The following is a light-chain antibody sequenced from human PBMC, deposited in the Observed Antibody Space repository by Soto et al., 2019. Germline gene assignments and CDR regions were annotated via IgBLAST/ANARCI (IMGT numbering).Light chain of an antibody. CDR1: QSVSSSY. Sequence: EIVLTQSPGTLSLSPGERATLSCRASQSVSSSYLAWYQQKPGQAPRLLIYGASSRATGIPDRFIGSGSGTDFTLTISRLEPEDFPVYYCQQYCSSPWTFGQGTKVEIK. CDR2: GAS. CDR3: QQYCSSPWT. J-gene: IGKJ1*01. V-gene: IGKV3-20*01.